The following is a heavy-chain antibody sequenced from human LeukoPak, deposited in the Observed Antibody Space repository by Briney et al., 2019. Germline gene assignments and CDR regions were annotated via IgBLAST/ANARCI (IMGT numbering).Heavy chain of an antibody. J-gene: IGHJ3*02. CDR3: ARARSCTSCYPLPKFAYFDI. Sequence: SETLSLTCAVYGGSFSGYYCSWIRQPPGKGLEWIGEINHSGSTNYNPSLKSRVTISVDTSKNQFSLKLSSETAADTAVYYCARARSCTSCYPLPKFAYFDIWGQGTMVTVSS. CDR2: INHSGST. D-gene: IGHD2-2*01. V-gene: IGHV4-34*01. CDR1: GGSFSGYY.